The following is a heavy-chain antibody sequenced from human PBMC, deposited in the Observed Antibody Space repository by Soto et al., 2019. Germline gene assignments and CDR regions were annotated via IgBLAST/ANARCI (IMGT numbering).Heavy chain of an antibody. V-gene: IGHV1-69*06. Sequence: SVKVSCKASGGTFSSYAISWVRQAPGQGLEWMGGIIPIFGTANYAQKFQGRVTITADKSTSTAYMELSSLRSEDTAMYYCARAIRNPLAAAGTWYFDYWGQGTLVTVYS. CDR1: GGTFSSYA. D-gene: IGHD6-13*01. CDR2: IIPIFGTA. J-gene: IGHJ4*02. CDR3: ARAIRNPLAAAGTWYFDY.